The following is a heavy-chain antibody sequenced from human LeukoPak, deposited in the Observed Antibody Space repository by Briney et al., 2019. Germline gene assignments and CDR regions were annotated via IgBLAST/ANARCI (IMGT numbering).Heavy chain of an antibody. CDR1: GFTFSSYW. D-gene: IGHD1-26*01. CDR3: ATSASGSYLYS. Sequence: PGGSLRLSCAASGFTFSSYWMNWVRQAPGKGLEWVANIKEDGSEKNYVDSVKGRFTISRDNAKNSLYLQMNSLRAEDTAVYYCATSASGSYLYSWGQGTLVTVSS. J-gene: IGHJ4*02. V-gene: IGHV3-7*05. CDR2: IKEDGSEK.